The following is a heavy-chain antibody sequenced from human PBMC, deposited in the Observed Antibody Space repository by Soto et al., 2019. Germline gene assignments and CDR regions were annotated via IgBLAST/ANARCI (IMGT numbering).Heavy chain of an antibody. CDR3: AKVLSLTPRGYYFDY. J-gene: IGHJ4*02. Sequence: GGSLRLSCAVSGFTFSSYALSWVRQAPGKGLEWVSGISGSGGSTYYADSLKGRFTISRDNSKNTLYLQMNSLRAEDTAVYYCAKVLSLTPRGYYFDYWGQGTLVTVSS. CDR2: ISGSGGST. V-gene: IGHV3-23*01. CDR1: GFTFSSYA. D-gene: IGHD3-16*01.